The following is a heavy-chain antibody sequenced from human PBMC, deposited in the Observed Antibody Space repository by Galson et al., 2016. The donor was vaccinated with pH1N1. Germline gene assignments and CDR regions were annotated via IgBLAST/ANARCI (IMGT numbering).Heavy chain of an antibody. Sequence: SLRLSCAASGFTFTSYAMHWVRQAPGKGLEWVAVILYDGTNEYYADSVKGRFTISRDKTQSTVYLQMNSLRTEDTAVYYCARDSEYSGYEGFHWGQGTLVTVSS. D-gene: IGHD5-12*01. CDR3: ARDSEYSGYEGFH. CDR1: GFTFTSYA. CDR2: ILYDGTNE. V-gene: IGHV3-30*04. J-gene: IGHJ4*02.